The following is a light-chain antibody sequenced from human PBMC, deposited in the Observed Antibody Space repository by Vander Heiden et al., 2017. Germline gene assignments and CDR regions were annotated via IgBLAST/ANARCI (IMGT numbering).Light chain of an antibody. V-gene: IGKV3-20*01. Sequence: DIVLTQSPGTLSLSPGERATLSCRASQSVSSSYLAWYQQKPGQAPRLLIYGASSRATGIPDRFSGSGSGTDFTLTISRLEPEDFAVYYCQQDCSSPRAFGQGTKVEIK. J-gene: IGKJ1*01. CDR2: GAS. CDR1: QSVSSSY. CDR3: QQDCSSPRA.